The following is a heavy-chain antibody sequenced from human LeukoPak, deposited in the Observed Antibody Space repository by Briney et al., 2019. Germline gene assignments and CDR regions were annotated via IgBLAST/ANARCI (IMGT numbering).Heavy chain of an antibody. CDR2: INPNSGGT. CDR1: GYTFTGYY. Sequence: GASVKVSCKASGYTFTGYYMHWVRQAPGQGLEWMGWINPNSGGTNYAQKFQGRVTMTRDTSISTAYMELSRLRSDDTAVYYRARASYYYDSSGYWAYFDYWGQGTLVTVSS. CDR3: ARASYYYDSSGYWAYFDY. V-gene: IGHV1-2*02. D-gene: IGHD3-22*01. J-gene: IGHJ4*02.